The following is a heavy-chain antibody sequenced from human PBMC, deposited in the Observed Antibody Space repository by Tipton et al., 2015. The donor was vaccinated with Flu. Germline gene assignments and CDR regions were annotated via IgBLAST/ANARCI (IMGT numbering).Heavy chain of an antibody. CDR3: ARVLRVSGDYPNWFDP. J-gene: IGHJ5*02. V-gene: IGHV4-30-4*01. D-gene: IGHD4-17*01. Sequence: TLSLTCTVSGGSISSGDYYWSWIRQPPGKGLEWIGYIYYSGSTYYNPSLKSRVTISVDTSKNQFSLKLSPVTAADTAVYYCARVLRVSGDYPNWFDPWGQGTLVTVSS. CDR2: IYYSGST. CDR1: GGSISSGDYY.